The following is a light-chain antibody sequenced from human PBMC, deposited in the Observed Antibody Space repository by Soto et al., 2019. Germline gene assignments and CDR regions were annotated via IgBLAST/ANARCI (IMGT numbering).Light chain of an antibody. CDR1: QSVSGN. Sequence: EIVLTHSPDTLSVSPGERVTLYFRASQSVSGNLAWYQQSPGQTPRLLIYGTPTRATGVPARFSGSGSGTEFTLTISSLQPDDFATYYCQHYNSYSEAFGQGTKVDIK. CDR2: GTP. V-gene: IGKV3-15*01. CDR3: QHYNSYSEA. J-gene: IGKJ1*01.